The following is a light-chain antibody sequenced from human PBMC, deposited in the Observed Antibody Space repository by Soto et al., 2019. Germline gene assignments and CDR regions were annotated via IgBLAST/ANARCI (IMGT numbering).Light chain of an antibody. Sequence: SALTQPPSVSGAPGQRVTISCTGTSSNIGAGYDVHWYQQLPGTVPKLLIYGNSNRPSGVPDRFSGFKSGTSASLAITGLQAEDEADYYCHSYDSSLSGSVFGGGTKLTVL. J-gene: IGLJ3*02. CDR3: HSYDSSLSGSV. CDR1: SSNIGAGYD. V-gene: IGLV1-40*01. CDR2: GNS.